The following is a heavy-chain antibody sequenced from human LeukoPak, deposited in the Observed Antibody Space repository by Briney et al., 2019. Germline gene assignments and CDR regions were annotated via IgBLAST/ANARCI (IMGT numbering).Heavy chain of an antibody. CDR2: IWYDGSKK. CDR1: GFTFSSYA. V-gene: IGHV3-33*08. CDR3: ARNMIAVAGNPFDY. Sequence: TGGSLRLSCAASGFTFSSYAMHWVRQAPGKGLEWVAVIWYDGSKKYYADSVKGRFTISRDTSKNTLYLQMNSLRAEDTAVYYCARNMIAVAGNPFDYWGQGTLVTVSS. J-gene: IGHJ4*02. D-gene: IGHD6-19*01.